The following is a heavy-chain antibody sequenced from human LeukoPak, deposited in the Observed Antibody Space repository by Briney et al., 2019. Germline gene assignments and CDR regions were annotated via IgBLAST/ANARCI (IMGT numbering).Heavy chain of an antibody. CDR1: GYTFTGYY. J-gene: IGHJ3*02. D-gene: IGHD6-13*01. CDR3: ASSIAAARNAFDI. V-gene: IGHV1-2*02. Sequence: ASVKVSCKASGYTFTGYYMHWVRQAPGQGLEWVGWINPNSGGTNYAQKFQGRVTMTRDTSISTAYMELSRLRSDDTAVYYCASSIAAARNAFDIWGQGTMVTVSS. CDR2: INPNSGGT.